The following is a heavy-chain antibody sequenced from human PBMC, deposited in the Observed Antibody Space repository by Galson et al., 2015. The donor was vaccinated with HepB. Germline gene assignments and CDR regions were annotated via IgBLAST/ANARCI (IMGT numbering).Heavy chain of an antibody. CDR1: GGSFSGYY. J-gene: IGHJ5*02. Sequence: SETLSLTCAVYGGSFSGYYWSWIRQPPGKGLEWIGEINHSGSTNYNLSLKSRVTISVDTSKNQFSLKLSSVTAADTAVYYCARVRYDYVWGSYRYNWFDPWGQGTLVTVSS. D-gene: IGHD3-16*02. CDR2: INHSGST. V-gene: IGHV4-34*01. CDR3: ARVRYDYVWGSYRYNWFDP.